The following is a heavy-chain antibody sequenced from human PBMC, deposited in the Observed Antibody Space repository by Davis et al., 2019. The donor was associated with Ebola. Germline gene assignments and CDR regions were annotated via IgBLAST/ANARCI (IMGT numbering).Heavy chain of an antibody. J-gene: IGHJ4*02. CDR2: IRSKANSYAT. V-gene: IGHV3-73*01. CDR3: ASGWGLRLPLHY. Sequence: GESLKISCAASGFTFSGSAMHWVRQASGKGLEWVGRIRSKANSYATAYAASVKGRFTISRDDSKNTAYLQMNSLKTEDTAVYYCASGWGLRLPLHYWGQGTLVTVSS. D-gene: IGHD5-12*01. CDR1: GFTFSGSA.